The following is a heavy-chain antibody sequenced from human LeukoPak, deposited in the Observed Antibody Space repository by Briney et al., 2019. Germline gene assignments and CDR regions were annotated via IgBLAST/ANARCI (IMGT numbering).Heavy chain of an antibody. CDR2: IYHTGST. D-gene: IGHD2-2*01. CDR1: GGSISSGLYS. CDR3: ARLQYCSGTSCYWFDP. J-gene: IGHJ5*02. V-gene: IGHV4-30-2*01. Sequence: PSETLSLTCDVSGGSISSGLYSWSWIRQPLGKGLEWIGYIYHTGSTYYNPSLKSRVTISVDTSKNQFSLRLSSVTAADAAVYYCARLQYCSGTSCYWFDPWGQGTLVTVSS.